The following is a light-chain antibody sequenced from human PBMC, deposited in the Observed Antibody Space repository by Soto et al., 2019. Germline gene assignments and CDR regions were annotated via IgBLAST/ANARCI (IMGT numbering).Light chain of an antibody. CDR2: AAS. CDR3: QEYNSGIT. V-gene: IGKV1-39*01. CDR1: QSISSY. J-gene: IGKJ4*02. Sequence: IHMYHSPSSLSASVGYRVTISFGSSQSISSYLNWYQQKPGKAQKLLIYAASSLQSGVPSRFSGSGSGTDFTLIISSQQHEDVATYCWQEYNSGITFGGGTKVDI.